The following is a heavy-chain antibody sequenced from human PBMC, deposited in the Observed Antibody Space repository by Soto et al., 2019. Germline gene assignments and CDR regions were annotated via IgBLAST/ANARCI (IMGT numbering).Heavy chain of an antibody. V-gene: IGHV1-69*13. D-gene: IGHD2-15*01. CDR1: GGTFSSYA. CDR3: ARRGWLGYCSGGSCHGFDY. CDR2: IIPIFGTA. Sequence: SVKVSCKASGGTFSSYAISWVRQAPGQGLEWMGGIIPIFGTANYAQKFQGRVTITADESTSTAYMELSSLRSEDTAVYYCARRGWLGYCSGGSCHGFDYWGPGTLVTVVS. J-gene: IGHJ4*02.